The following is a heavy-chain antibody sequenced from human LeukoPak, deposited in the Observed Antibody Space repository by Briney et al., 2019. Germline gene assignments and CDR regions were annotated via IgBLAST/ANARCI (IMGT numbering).Heavy chain of an antibody. Sequence: GASVKVSCKASGGTFSSYAISWVRQAPGQGLEWMGGIIPIFGTANYAQKFQGRVTITADEPTSTAYMELRSLRSDDTAVYYCAIDYRLNWFDPWGQGTLVTVSS. CDR1: GGTFSSYA. CDR3: AIDYRLNWFDP. CDR2: IIPIFGTA. V-gene: IGHV1-69*13. J-gene: IGHJ5*02. D-gene: IGHD4-11*01.